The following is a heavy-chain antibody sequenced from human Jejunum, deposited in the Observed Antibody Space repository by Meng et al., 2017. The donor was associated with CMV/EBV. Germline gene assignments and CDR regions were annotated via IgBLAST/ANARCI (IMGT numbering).Heavy chain of an antibody. J-gene: IGHJ4*02. CDR1: GFSFHLYA. D-gene: IGHD2-8*02. Sequence: WAASGFSFHLYAMHWVRQAAGKGLEWVSSIDATSTCRCYADSVEGRFTISRDNARDSLYLHMNSLSAYDTAVHYCARDLVGSLAPNNWGQGTLVTVSS. V-gene: IGHV3-21*06. CDR2: IDATSTCR. CDR3: ARDLVGSLAPNN.